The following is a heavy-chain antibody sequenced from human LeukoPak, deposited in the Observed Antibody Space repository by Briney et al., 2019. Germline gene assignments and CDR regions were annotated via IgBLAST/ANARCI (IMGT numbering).Heavy chain of an antibody. J-gene: IGHJ4*02. CDR1: GYTFTSYY. CDR3: AGDQGSYGLIDY. CDR2: INPSGGST. V-gene: IGHV1-46*01. D-gene: IGHD4-17*01. Sequence: ASVKVSCKASGYTFTSYYMHWVRQAPGQGLEWMGIINPSGGSTSYAQKFQGRVTMTRDTSTSTVYMELSSLRSEDTAVYYCAGDQGSYGLIDYWGQGTLVTVSS.